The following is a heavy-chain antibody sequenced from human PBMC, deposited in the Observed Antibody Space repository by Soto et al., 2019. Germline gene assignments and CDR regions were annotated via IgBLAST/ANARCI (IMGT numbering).Heavy chain of an antibody. D-gene: IGHD5-18*01. V-gene: IGHV4-30-2*01. J-gene: IGHJ4*02. CDR2: IYHSGTT. Sequence: PSETLSLTCAVSGGSISSGGFSWSWIRQPPGKGLEWIGYIYHSGTTYYNPSLKSRVTISVHTSKNQFSLKLNSVTAADTAVYYCARGGGYIYPIDYWGQGTLVTVSS. CDR3: ARGGGYIYPIDY. CDR1: GGSISSGGFS.